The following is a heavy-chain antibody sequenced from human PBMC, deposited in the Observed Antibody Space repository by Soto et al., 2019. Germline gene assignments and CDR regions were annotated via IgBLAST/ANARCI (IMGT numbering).Heavy chain of an antibody. CDR3: AKEYYSDISFVS. D-gene: IGHD3-22*01. J-gene: IGHJ4*02. Sequence: HGGSLRLSXATSGISVSNYALSWVRQAPGKGLEWVSCISGSGGETYYADSVKGRFTISRDNSKNRLYLQMNSLRAEDTAIYYCAKEYYSDISFVSWGQGTLVTVSS. CDR1: GISVSNYA. V-gene: IGHV3-23*01. CDR2: ISGSGGET.